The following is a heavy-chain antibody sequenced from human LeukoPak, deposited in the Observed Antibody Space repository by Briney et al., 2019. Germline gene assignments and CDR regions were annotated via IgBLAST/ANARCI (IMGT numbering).Heavy chain of an antibody. D-gene: IGHD5-12*01. Sequence: QTGGSLRLPCAASGFTFSNYWMTWVRQAPGKGLEWVAHINQDGSKEYYMDSVKARFTISRDNAKNSLSLQMNSLRAEDTAVYYCVRDGGVSGYDLLDYWGQGTLVTVSS. V-gene: IGHV3-7*01. CDR2: INQDGSKE. J-gene: IGHJ4*02. CDR3: VRDGGVSGYDLLDY. CDR1: GFTFSNYW.